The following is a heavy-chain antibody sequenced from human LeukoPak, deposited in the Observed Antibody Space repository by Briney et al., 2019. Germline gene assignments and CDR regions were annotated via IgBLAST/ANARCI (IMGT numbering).Heavy chain of an antibody. V-gene: IGHV3-23*01. Sequence: GGSLRLSCAASGFTFSTYAMTWVGQAPGKGLEWVSTISGSGDNTYYADSVKGRFTISRDNSKNTLYLQMNSLRAVDTALYYCAKDSKGYSSGWDLDYWGQGTLVTVSS. CDR2: ISGSGDNT. J-gene: IGHJ4*02. CDR1: GFTFSTYA. D-gene: IGHD6-19*01. CDR3: AKDSKGYSSGWDLDY.